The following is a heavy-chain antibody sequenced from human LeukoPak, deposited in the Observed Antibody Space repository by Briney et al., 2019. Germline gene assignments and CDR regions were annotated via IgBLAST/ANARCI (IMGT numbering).Heavy chain of an antibody. V-gene: IGHV3-23*01. Sequence: GGSLRLSCAASGFTFNDYGMSWVRQAPGKGLEWVSAISGSGGSTYYADSVKGRFTISRDNSKNTLYLQMNSLRAEDTAVYYCAKDADDYYGSGSCFDYWGQGTLVTVSS. J-gene: IGHJ4*02. CDR3: AKDADDYYGSGSCFDY. CDR2: ISGSGGST. CDR1: GFTFNDYG. D-gene: IGHD3-10*01.